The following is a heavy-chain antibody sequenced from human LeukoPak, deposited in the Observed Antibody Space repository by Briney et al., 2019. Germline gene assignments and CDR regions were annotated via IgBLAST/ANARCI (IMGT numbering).Heavy chain of an antibody. Sequence: SETLSLTCAVYGGSFSGYYWSWIRQPPGKGLEWIGEINHSGSTNYNPSLKSRVTISVDTSKNQFSLKLGSVTAADTAVYYCARRVSGNYYDSSGYHFDYWGQGTLVTVSS. CDR3: ARRVSGNYYDSSGYHFDY. J-gene: IGHJ4*02. CDR1: GGSFSGYY. D-gene: IGHD3-22*01. CDR2: INHSGST. V-gene: IGHV4-34*01.